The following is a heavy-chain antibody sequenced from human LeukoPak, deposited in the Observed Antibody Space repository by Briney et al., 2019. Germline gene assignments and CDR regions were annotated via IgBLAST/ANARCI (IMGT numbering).Heavy chain of an antibody. CDR2: IYYSGST. V-gene: IGHV4-59*01. D-gene: IGHD6-19*01. CDR3: ARASPGIAVAGTVGWFDP. CDR1: GGSISSYY. J-gene: IGHJ5*02. Sequence: SETLSLTCTVSGGSISSYYWSWIRQPPGKGLEWIGYIYYSGSTNYNPSLKSRVTISVDTSKNQFSLKLSSVTAADTAVYYCARASPGIAVAGTVGWFDPWGQGTLVTVSP.